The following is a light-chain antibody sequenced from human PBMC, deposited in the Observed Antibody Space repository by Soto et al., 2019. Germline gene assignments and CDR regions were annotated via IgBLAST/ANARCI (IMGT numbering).Light chain of an antibody. CDR3: AAWDDSLHGSYV. CDR2: SND. CDR1: SSNIGSNL. J-gene: IGLJ1*01. V-gene: IGLV1-44*01. Sequence: QSALTQPPSASGTPGQRVTISCSGSSSNIGSNLVSWYQQLPGTAPKLLIYSNDQRPSGVPDRFSGSKSDTSASLAIRGLQSEDEADYYCAAWDDSLHGSYVFGTGTKLTVL.